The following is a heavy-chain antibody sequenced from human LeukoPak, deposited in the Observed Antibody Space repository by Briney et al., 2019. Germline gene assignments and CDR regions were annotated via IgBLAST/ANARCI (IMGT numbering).Heavy chain of an antibody. D-gene: IGHD2-2*01. J-gene: IGHJ6*02. CDR2: ISYDGSNK. V-gene: IGHV3-30*04. CDR3: ARELDKVVPAATDYYGMDV. CDR1: GFTFSSYA. Sequence: GGSLRLSCAASGFTFSSYAMHWVRQAPGKGLEWVAVISYDGSNKYYADSVKGRFTISRDNSKNTLYLQMNSLRAEDTAVYYCARELDKVVPAATDYYGMDVWGQGTTVTVSS.